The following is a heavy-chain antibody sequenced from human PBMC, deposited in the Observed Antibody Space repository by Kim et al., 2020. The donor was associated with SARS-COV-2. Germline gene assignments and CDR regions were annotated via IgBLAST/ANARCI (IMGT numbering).Heavy chain of an antibody. J-gene: IGHJ6*02. CDR3: PREGYYGGYGMDV. CDR2: VYSGGST. D-gene: IGHD3-10*01. CDR1: GFTVSSHY. Sequence: GGSLRLSCAASGFTVSSHYMSWVRQAPGKGLEWVSVVYSGGSTYYAGSVKGRITISRDNSNNTLYLQMYSLRAEDTAVYYCPREGYYGGYGMDVWGQGTT. V-gene: IGHV3-53*01.